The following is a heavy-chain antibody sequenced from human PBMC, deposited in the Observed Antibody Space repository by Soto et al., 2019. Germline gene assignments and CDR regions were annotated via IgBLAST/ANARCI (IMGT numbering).Heavy chain of an antibody. CDR2: TYYRSQGHN. Sequence: PSQTLSLTCAISGDSVSSNSAAWNWIRQSPSRGLEWLGRTYYRSQGHNDYAPSVETRPPIYQDTSKNQFRRQFNSVLPQNTVIFNRARSRSQTANHCAPWGKG. V-gene: IGHV6-1*01. D-gene: IGHD2-21*01. J-gene: IGHJ5*02. CDR1: GDSVSSNSAA. CDR3: ARSRSQTANHCAP.